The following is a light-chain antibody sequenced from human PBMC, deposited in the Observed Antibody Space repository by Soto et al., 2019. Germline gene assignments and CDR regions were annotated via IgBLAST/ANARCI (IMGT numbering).Light chain of an antibody. CDR2: STN. CDR1: TGPVTSGHY. J-gene: IGLJ2*01. CDR3: LLYYGAARLGV. Sequence: QAVVTQEPSLTVSPGGTVTVTCASSTGPVTSGHYPNWIQQKPGQPPRSLIYSTNNRHSWTPARFSGSLLGGKAALTLSGVQPDDEAVYFCLLYYGAARLGVFGGGTKLNVL. V-gene: IGLV7-43*01.